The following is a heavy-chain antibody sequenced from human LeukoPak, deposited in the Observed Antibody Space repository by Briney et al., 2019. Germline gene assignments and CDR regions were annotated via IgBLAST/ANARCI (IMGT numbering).Heavy chain of an antibody. J-gene: IGHJ4*02. D-gene: IGHD3-10*01. CDR3: AKVLTYYPGSGSYYPDF. Sequence: GGSLRLSCAASGFTFKNFGMHWVRQAPGKGLEWVAFIRYDGSNKYYADSVKGRFTISRDNSKNVLDLQLNSLRPEDTAFYYCAKVLTYYPGSGSYYPDFWGRGTLVTVPS. V-gene: IGHV3-30*02. CDR2: IRYDGSNK. CDR1: GFTFKNFG.